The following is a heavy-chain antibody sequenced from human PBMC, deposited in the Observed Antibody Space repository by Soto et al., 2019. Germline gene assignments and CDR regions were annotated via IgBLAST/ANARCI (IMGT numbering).Heavy chain of an antibody. CDR2: ITTIGDTI. D-gene: IGHD3-9*01. CDR1: GFTFSHYD. J-gene: IGHJ5*02. V-gene: IGHV3-48*03. CDR3: ARAHFDILTGYPRMDP. Sequence: TGGSLRLSCAASGFTFSHYDMNWVRQAPGKGLEWVSYITTIGDTISYADSVKGRFTISRDNAKNSLYLHMTSLRAEDTAVYYCARAHFDILTGYPRMDPWGQGTLVTVSS.